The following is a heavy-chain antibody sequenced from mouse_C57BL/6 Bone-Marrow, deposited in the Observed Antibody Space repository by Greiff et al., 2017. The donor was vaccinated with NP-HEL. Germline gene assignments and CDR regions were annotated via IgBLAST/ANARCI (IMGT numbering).Heavy chain of an antibody. Sequence: VKLQESGPELVKPGASVKISCKASGYSFTSYYIHWVKQRPGQGLEWIGWIYPGSGNTKYNEKFKGKATLTADTSSSTAYMQLSSLTSEDSAVYYCARDPDGYDNYWGQGTTLTVSS. CDR1: GYSFTSYY. D-gene: IGHD2-2*01. J-gene: IGHJ2*01. CDR2: IYPGSGNT. CDR3: ARDPDGYDNY. V-gene: IGHV1-66*01.